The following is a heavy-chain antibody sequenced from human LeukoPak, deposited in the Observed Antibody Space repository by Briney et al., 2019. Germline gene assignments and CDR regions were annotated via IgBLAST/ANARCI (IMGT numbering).Heavy chain of an antibody. CDR2: LSGSGTST. CDR1: GFTFSSYA. D-gene: IGHD2-2*02. V-gene: IGHV3-23*01. Sequence: GGSLRLSCAASGFTFSSYAMTWVRQAPGKGLEWVSALSGSGTSTYYADSVKGRFTISRDNSKNTLYLQMNSLRGEDTAVYYCAKAIVVVTAAILGTYYTDVWGKGTTVTVSS. CDR3: AKAIVVVTAAILGTYYTDV. J-gene: IGHJ6*03.